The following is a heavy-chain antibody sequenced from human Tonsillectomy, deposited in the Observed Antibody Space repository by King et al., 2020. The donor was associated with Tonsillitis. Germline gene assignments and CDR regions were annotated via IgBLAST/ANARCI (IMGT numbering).Heavy chain of an antibody. CDR1: GFTFSSYV. D-gene: IGHD1-26*01. CDR2: IDNPGAST. CDR3: AKKPVGASRWGAFDI. Sequence: EVQLQESGGGLVQPGGSLRLSCAASGFTFSSYVMSWVRQAPGKGLEWVSGIDNPGASTYYTDSVKGRFTISRDNSKNTLYLQMNTLRFEDTAVYYCAKKPVGASRWGAFDIWGLGTMVTGSS. V-gene: IGHV3-23*01. J-gene: IGHJ3*02.